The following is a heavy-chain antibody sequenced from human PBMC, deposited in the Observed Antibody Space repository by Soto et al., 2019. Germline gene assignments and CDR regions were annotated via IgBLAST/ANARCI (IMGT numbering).Heavy chain of an antibody. D-gene: IGHD2-8*01. Sequence: SETLSLTCTVSGGSISSGGYYWSWIRQHPGKGLEWIGYIYYSGSTYYNPSLKSRVTISVDTSKNQFSLKLSSVTAADTAVYYCARGYCTNGVCYTNWLDPWGQGTLVTVSS. CDR2: IYYSGST. J-gene: IGHJ5*02. CDR1: GGSISSGGYY. CDR3: ARGYCTNGVCYTNWLDP. V-gene: IGHV4-31*03.